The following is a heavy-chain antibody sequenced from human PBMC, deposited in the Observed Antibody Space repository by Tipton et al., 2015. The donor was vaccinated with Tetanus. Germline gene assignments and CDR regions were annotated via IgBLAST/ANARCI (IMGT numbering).Heavy chain of an antibody. D-gene: IGHD3-22*01. CDR1: GFTFGDYA. CDR2: IRSKAYGGTT. CDR3: TRGELDYYDSSGYPTYYYYYGMDV. J-gene: IGHJ6*02. V-gene: IGHV3-49*03. Sequence: SLRLSCTASGFTFGDYAMSWFRQAPGKGLEWVGFIRSKAYGGTTEYAASVKGRFTISRDDSKSIAYLQMNSLKTEDTAVYYCTRGELDYYDSSGYPTYYYYYGMDVWGQGTTVTVSS.